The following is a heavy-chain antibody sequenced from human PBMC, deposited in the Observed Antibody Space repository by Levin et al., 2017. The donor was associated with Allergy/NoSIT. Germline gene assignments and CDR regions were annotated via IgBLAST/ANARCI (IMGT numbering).Heavy chain of an antibody. CDR3: AWAYCGGDCYSDLDY. CDR2: ISYDGSNK. V-gene: IGHV3-30*03. J-gene: IGHJ4*02. Sequence: GESLKISCAASGFTFSSYGMHWVRQAPGKGLEWVAVISYDGSNKYYADSVKGRFTISRDNSKNTLYLQMNSLRAEDTAVYYCAWAYCGGDCYSDLDYWGQGTLVTVSS. CDR1: GFTFSSYG. D-gene: IGHD2-21*02.